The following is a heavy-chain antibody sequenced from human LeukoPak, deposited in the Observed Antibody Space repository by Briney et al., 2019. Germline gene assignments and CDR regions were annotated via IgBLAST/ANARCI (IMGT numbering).Heavy chain of an antibody. J-gene: IGHJ6*02. D-gene: IGHD1-1*01. CDR3: ARSKGGAQREYGMDV. Sequence: GGSLRLSCAASGFTFKNYGMNWVRQAPGKGLEWVSSISSGSSYIDCADSLQGRFTISRDNAKSSLYLQMNSLRGEDTAVYYCARSKGGAQREYGMDVWGQGTTVTVSS. V-gene: IGHV3-21*06. CDR2: ISSGSSYI. CDR1: GFTFKNYG.